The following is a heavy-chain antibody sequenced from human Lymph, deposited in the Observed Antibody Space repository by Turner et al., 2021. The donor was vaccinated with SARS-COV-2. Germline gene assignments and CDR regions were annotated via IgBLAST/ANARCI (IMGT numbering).Heavy chain of an antibody. CDR3: ARGPPDFPYYFDY. V-gene: IGHV3-21*01. CDR2: ITFTSSYI. CDR1: GFTFSSYS. D-gene: IGHD2-21*02. J-gene: IGHJ4*02. Sequence: EVQLVESGGGLVKPGGSLRLSCAASGFTFSSYSMNWVRQAPGKGLEWVSSITFTSSYIYYAYSVKGRFTISRDNAKNSLYLQMNSLRAEDTAVYYCARGPPDFPYYFDYWGQGTLVTVSS.